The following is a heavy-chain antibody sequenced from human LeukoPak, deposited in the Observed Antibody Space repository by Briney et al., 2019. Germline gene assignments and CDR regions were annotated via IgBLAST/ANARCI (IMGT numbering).Heavy chain of an antibody. CDR3: ASFTPTLGYYYGMDV. Sequence: ASVKVSCKASGYTFTSYDINWVRQATGQGLEWMGWMNPNSGNTGYAQKFQGRVTMTRNTSISTAYMELSSLRSEDTAVYYCASFTPTLGYYYGMDVWGQGTTVTVSS. V-gene: IGHV1-8*01. CDR2: MNPNSGNT. D-gene: IGHD7-27*01. J-gene: IGHJ6*02. CDR1: GYTFTSYD.